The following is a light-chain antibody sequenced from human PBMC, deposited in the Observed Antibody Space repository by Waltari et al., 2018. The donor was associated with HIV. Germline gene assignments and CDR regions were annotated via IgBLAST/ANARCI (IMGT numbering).Light chain of an antibody. CDR3: QQYYSTPLT. Sequence: DIVLTQTPASLAVSLGERATRNCTPSQSVLYSSNNKNYLAWYQQKPGQPPKLLIYWASTRESGVPDRFSGSGSGTDFTLTISSLQAEDVAVYYCQQYYSTPLTFGGGTKVEIK. CDR1: QSVLYSSNNKNY. J-gene: IGKJ4*01. V-gene: IGKV4-1*01. CDR2: WAS.